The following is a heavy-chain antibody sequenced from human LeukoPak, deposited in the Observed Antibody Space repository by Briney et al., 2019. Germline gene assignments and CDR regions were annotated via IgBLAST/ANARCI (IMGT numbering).Heavy chain of an antibody. J-gene: IGHJ4*02. V-gene: IGHV4-39*01. CDR3: ARLSIVVVAARIFDY. D-gene: IGHD2-15*01. Sequence: SETLSLTCIVSGGSISSSSYYWGWIRQPPGKGLEWIGSIYYGGSTYYNPSLKSRVTISVDTPKNQFSLKLSSVTAADTAVYYCARLSIVVVAARIFDYWGQGTLVTVSS. CDR1: GGSISSSSYY. CDR2: IYYGGST.